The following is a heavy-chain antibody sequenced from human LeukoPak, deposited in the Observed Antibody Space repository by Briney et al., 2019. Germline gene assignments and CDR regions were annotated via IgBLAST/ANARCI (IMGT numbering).Heavy chain of an antibody. Sequence: SGTLSLTCTVSGGSISSSSYYWGWIRQPPGKGLEWIGEINHSGSTNYNPSLKSRVTISVDTSKNQFSLKLSSVTAADTAVYYCARGSNRPLGYWGQGTLVTVSS. D-gene: IGHD4/OR15-4a*01. CDR3: ARGSNRPLGY. J-gene: IGHJ4*02. CDR1: GGSISSSSYY. V-gene: IGHV4-39*07. CDR2: INHSGST.